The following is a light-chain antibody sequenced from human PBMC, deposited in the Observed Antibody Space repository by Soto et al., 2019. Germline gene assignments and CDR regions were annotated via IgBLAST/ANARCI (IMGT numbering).Light chain of an antibody. CDR2: GAS. CDR1: QSVSSPY. Sequence: EVVLRQSPVTLSLSPGERATLSCRASQSVSSPYLAWYQQKPGQPPRLLIYGASSRATDIPDRFIGSGSGTEFTLIIARLAPEDFAMYYCQQYGSSPFTFGPGTKVDI. V-gene: IGKV3-20*01. CDR3: QQYGSSPFT. J-gene: IGKJ3*01.